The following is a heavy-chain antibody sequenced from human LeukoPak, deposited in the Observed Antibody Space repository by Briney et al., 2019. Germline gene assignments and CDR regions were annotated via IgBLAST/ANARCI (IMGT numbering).Heavy chain of an antibody. D-gene: IGHD3-9*01. J-gene: IGHJ4*02. CDR2: IYYSGST. V-gene: IGHV4-59*01. CDR3: ARSHYDILTGYYSNFDY. CDR1: GGSISSYY. Sequence: SETLSLTCTVSGGSISSYYWSWIRQPPGKGLEWIGYIYYSGSTNYSPSLKSRVTISVDTSKNQFSLKLSSVTAADTAVYYCARSHYDILTGYYSNFDYWGQGTLVTVSS.